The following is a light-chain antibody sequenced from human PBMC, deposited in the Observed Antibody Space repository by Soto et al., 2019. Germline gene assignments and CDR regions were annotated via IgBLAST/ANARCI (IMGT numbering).Light chain of an antibody. J-gene: IGKJ1*01. CDR3: QQRSNWPPSWT. Sequence: EIVLTQSPATLSLSPGERATLSCRASQSVSSYLAWYQHKPGQAPRLLIYDASNRATGIQARFSGSGSGTDVTLTISSLEPEYFAVYYCQQRSNWPPSWTFGQGTKVEIK. CDR2: DAS. CDR1: QSVSSY. V-gene: IGKV3-11*01.